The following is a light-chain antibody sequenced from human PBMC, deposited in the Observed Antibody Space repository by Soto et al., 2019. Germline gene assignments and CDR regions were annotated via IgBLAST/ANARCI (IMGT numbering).Light chain of an antibody. CDR3: QQYGSSPLIT. CDR2: GAS. Sequence: EIVLTQSPGTLSLSPGERATLSCRASQSVGTSYLAWYQQKAGQPPRLLIYGASSRATGIPDRFSGSGSGTDFTLTISRLEPEDFAVYYCQQYGSSPLITFGQGTRLEIK. CDR1: QSVGTSY. V-gene: IGKV3-20*01. J-gene: IGKJ5*01.